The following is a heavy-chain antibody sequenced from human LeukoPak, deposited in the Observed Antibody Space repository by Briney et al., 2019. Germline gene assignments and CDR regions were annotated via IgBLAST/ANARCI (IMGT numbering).Heavy chain of an antibody. CDR2: IYYSGST. Sequence: SETLSLTCTVSGGSISSYYWSWIRQPPGKGLEWIGYIYYSGSTNYNPSLKSRVTISVDTSKNQFSLKLSSVTAADTAVYYCAGSPEWLSLYYFDYWGQGTLVTVSS. V-gene: IGHV4-59*01. CDR1: GGSISSYY. J-gene: IGHJ4*02. D-gene: IGHD3-3*01. CDR3: AGSPEWLSLYYFDY.